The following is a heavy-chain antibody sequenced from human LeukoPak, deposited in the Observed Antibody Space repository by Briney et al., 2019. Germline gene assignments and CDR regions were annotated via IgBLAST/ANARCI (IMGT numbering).Heavy chain of an antibody. CDR1: GGTFSSYA. Sequence: SVKASCKASGGTFSSYAVSWVRQAPGQGLKWMGGIIPIFGTANYAQKFQGRVTITADESTGTASLALSSLRSEDTAVYYCARGSDTGAGDYWGQGTPVTVSS. J-gene: IGHJ4*02. CDR2: IIPIFGTA. D-gene: IGHD5-18*01. V-gene: IGHV1-69*13. CDR3: ARGSDTGAGDY.